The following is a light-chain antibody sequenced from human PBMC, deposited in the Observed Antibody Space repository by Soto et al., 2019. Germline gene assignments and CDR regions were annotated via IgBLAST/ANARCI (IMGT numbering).Light chain of an antibody. CDR1: SSDVGGYNY. CDR3: CSFAGSTTFV. CDR2: EVT. V-gene: IGLV2-23*02. J-gene: IGLJ2*01. Sequence: QSALTQPASVSGSPGQSITISCTGTSSDVGGYNYVSWYQQHPGKAPKLVIYEVTKRPSGVSSRFSGSKSGNTASLTISGLQAEDEADYYCCSFAGSTTFVFGGGTKVTVL.